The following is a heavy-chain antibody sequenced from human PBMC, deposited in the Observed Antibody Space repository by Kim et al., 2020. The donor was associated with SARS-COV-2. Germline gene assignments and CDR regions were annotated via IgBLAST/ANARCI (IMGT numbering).Heavy chain of an antibody. CDR2: IYYSGST. Sequence: SETLSLTCTVSGGSISSSSYYWGWIRQPPGKGLEWIGSIYYSGSTYYNPSLKSRVTISVDTSKNQFSLKLSSVTAADTAVYYCARCPDYYGSGPPDYWGQGTLVTVSS. CDR1: GGSISSSSYY. CDR3: ARCPDYYGSGPPDY. J-gene: IGHJ4*02. D-gene: IGHD3-10*01. V-gene: IGHV4-39*01.